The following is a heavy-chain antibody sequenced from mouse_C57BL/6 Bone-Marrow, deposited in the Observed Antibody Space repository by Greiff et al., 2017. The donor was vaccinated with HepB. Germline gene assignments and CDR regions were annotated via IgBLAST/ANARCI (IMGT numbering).Heavy chain of an antibody. Sequence: VQLQQPGAELVMPGASVKLSCKASGYTFTSYWMHWVKQRPGQGLEWIGEIDPTDSITNYNQKFKGKSTLTVDKSSSTAYMQLSSLTSEDSAVYYCALIYYYGSSYFDYWGQGTTLTVSS. J-gene: IGHJ2*01. CDR3: ALIYYYGSSYFDY. V-gene: IGHV1-69*01. D-gene: IGHD1-1*01. CDR1: GYTFTSYW. CDR2: IDPTDSIT.